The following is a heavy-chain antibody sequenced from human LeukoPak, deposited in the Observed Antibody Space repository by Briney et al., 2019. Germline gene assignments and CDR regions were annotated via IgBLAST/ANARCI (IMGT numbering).Heavy chain of an antibody. J-gene: IGHJ4*02. D-gene: IGHD3-10*01. CDR3: ARDLRLWFGESPFDY. CDR1: GFTFSSYG. CDR2: INSNGSST. V-gene: IGHV3-74*01. Sequence: GGSLELSCTASGFTFSSYGMNWVRQAPGKGLGWFSRINSNGSSTSYADSVKGRFTISGDNAKNTLYLQMNSLRAEDTAVYYCARDLRLWFGESPFDYWGQGTLVTVSS.